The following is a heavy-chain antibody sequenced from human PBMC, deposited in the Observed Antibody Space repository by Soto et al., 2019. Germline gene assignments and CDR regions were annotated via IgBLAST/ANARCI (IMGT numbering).Heavy chain of an antibody. CDR3: AKVYGGNYYFDY. J-gene: IGHJ4*02. V-gene: IGHV3-23*01. CDR2: ISGSGGST. D-gene: IGHD2-21*01. CDR1: GFTFSSYA. Sequence: GSLRLSCAASGFTFSSYAMSWVRQAPGKGLEWVSAISGSGGSTYYADSVKGRFTISRDNSKNTLYLQMNSLRAEDTAVYYCAKVYGGNYYFDYWGQGTLVTVSS.